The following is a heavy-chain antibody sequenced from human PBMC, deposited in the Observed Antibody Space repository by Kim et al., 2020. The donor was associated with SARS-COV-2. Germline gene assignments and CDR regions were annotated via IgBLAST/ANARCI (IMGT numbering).Heavy chain of an antibody. D-gene: IGHD3-3*01. Sequence: YLKSRVTISVDTSKNQFSLKLSSVTAADTAVYYCARGNVFWPAGASHFDYWGQGTLVTVSS. CDR3: ARGNVFWPAGASHFDY. J-gene: IGHJ4*02. V-gene: IGHV4-34*01.